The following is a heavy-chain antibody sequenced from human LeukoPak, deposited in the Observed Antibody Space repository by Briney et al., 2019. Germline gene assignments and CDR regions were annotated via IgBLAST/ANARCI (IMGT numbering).Heavy chain of an antibody. V-gene: IGHV3-9*01. Sequence: GGSLRLSCAASGFIFDDYAMHWVRQAPGKGLEWVSGISWNSGSVGYADSVKGRFTISRDNDKNTLYLQMNSLRVDDTAVYYCAKVTAVTNTGALDYWGQGTLVTVSS. J-gene: IGHJ4*02. CDR1: GFIFDDYA. CDR2: ISWNSGSV. CDR3: AKVTAVTNTGALDY. D-gene: IGHD4-17*01.